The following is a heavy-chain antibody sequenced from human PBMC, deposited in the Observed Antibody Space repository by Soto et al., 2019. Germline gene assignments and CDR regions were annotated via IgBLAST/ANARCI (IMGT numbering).Heavy chain of an antibody. D-gene: IGHD3-3*01. CDR3: TRYYDFWSGYYTGVRDYYYYYMDV. V-gene: IGHV3-49*03. CDR2: IRSKAYGGTT. J-gene: IGHJ6*03. Sequence: PGGSLRLSCTASGFTFGDYAMSWFRQAPGKGLEWVGFIRSKAYGGTTEYAASVKGRFTISRDDSKSIAYLQMNSLKTEDTAVYYCTRYYDFWSGYYTGVRDYYYYYMDVWGKGTRSPSP. CDR1: GFTFGDYA.